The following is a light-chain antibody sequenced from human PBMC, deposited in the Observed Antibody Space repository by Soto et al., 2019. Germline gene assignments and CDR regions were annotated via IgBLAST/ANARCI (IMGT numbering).Light chain of an antibody. CDR3: QQYGGSPIS. V-gene: IGKV3-20*01. Sequence: EIVLTQSPGTLSLSPGERATLSCRASQSVSGRLAWYQQKPGQAPRLLMSGASTRASGIPDRFRGGGSGTDFTLTISRLEPEDFALYYCQQYGGSPISFGQGTRLEI. CDR1: QSVSGR. CDR2: GAS. J-gene: IGKJ5*01.